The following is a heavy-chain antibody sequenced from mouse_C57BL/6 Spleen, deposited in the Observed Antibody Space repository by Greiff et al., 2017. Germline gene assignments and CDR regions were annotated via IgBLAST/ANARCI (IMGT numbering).Heavy chain of an antibody. CDR3: ARPYYSNYDYYAMDY. CDR2: INPNYGTT. J-gene: IGHJ4*01. CDR1: GYSFTDYN. Sequence: EVQLQQSGPELVKPGASVKISCKASGYSFTDYNMNWVKQSNGKSLEWIGVINPNYGTTSYNQKFKGKATLTVDQSSSTAYMQLNSLTSEDSAVYYWARPYYSNYDYYAMDYWGQGTSVTVSS. V-gene: IGHV1-39*01. D-gene: IGHD2-5*01.